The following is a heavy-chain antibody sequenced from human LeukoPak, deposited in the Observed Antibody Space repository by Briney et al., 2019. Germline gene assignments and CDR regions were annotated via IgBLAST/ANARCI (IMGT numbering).Heavy chain of an antibody. CDR1: GFTFSSYS. CDR3: ARVHGGEGDFDY. CDR2: ISSSSSYI. D-gene: IGHD2-21*01. V-gene: IGHV3-21*01. J-gene: IGHJ4*02. Sequence: GGSPRLPCAASGFTFSSYSMNWVRQAPGKGLEWVSSISSSSSYIYYADSVKGRFTISRDNAKNSLYLQMNSLRAEDTAVYYCARVHGGEGDFDYWGQGTLVTVSS.